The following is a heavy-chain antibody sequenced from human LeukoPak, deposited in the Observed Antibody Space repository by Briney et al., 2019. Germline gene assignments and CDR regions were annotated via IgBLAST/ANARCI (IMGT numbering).Heavy chain of an antibody. CDR3: ARDLYSSRTNDAFVI. V-gene: IGHV4-39*07. Sequence: SETLSLTCTVSGGFIGSSSYYWGWIRQPPGKGLEWIGSIYYSGSTYYNPSLKSRVIISVDTSKNQFSLKLSSVTAADTAVYYCARDLYSSRTNDAFVIWGQGTMVTVSS. J-gene: IGHJ3*02. CDR2: IYYSGST. CDR1: GGFIGSSSYY. D-gene: IGHD6-13*01.